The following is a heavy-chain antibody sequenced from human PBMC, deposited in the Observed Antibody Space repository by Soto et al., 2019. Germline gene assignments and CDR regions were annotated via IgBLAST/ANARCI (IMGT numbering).Heavy chain of an antibody. Sequence: ASVKVACKASGYTFSCFYMHWVRQAPGQGLEWMGWINPNSGGTKAAEKFQGRVTMTRDTSISTAYMELGRLTSDDTAVYYCASAAVTGTAGLDFWGQGTQVTVSS. J-gene: IGHJ4*02. CDR2: INPNSGGT. D-gene: IGHD6-19*01. CDR1: GYTFSCFY. CDR3: ASAAVTGTAGLDF. V-gene: IGHV1-2*02.